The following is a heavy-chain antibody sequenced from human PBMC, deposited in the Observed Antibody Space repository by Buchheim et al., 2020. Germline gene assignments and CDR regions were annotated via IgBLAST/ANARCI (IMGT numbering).Heavy chain of an antibody. CDR1: GFTFSSYG. J-gene: IGHJ6*02. CDR2: IWYDGSNK. CDR3: ARAGDYLLNYYYYYGMDV. D-gene: IGHD4-17*01. Sequence: QVQLVESGGGVVQPGRSLRLSCAASGFTFSSYGMHWVRQAPGKGLEWVAVIWYDGSNKYYADSVKGRFTISRDNSKKTLYLKMNSLRAEDTAVYYCARAGDYLLNYYYYYGMDVWGQGTT. V-gene: IGHV3-33*01.